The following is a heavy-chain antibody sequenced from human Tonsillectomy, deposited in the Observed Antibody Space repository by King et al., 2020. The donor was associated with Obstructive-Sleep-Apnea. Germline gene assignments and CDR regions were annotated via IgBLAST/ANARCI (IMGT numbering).Heavy chain of an antibody. V-gene: IGHV3-49*03. D-gene: IGHD1-26*01. Sequence: VQLVESGGGLVQPGRSLRLSCTASGFTFGDYAMSWFRQAPGKGLEWVGFIRSNAYGGTTEYAASVKGRFTISRDDSKSIASLQMNSLKTEDTAVYYCTRDMWARGPVDYWGQGTLVTVSS. CDR2: IRSNAYGGTT. CDR3: TRDMWARGPVDY. J-gene: IGHJ4*02. CDR1: GFTFGDYA.